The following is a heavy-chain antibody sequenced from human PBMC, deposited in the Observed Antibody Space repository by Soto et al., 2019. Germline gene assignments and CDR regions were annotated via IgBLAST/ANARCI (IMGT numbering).Heavy chain of an antibody. CDR2: IYPGDSDT. Sequence: GESLKISCKGSGYSFTSYWIAWVRQVPGKGLELMGIIYPGDSDTRYSPSFQGQVTISADKSISTAYLQWSSLKASDTAMYYCARHRYYYDSSGYYPDYWGQGTLVTVSS. CDR3: ARHRYYYDSSGYYPDY. CDR1: GYSFTSYW. D-gene: IGHD3-22*01. V-gene: IGHV5-51*01. J-gene: IGHJ4*02.